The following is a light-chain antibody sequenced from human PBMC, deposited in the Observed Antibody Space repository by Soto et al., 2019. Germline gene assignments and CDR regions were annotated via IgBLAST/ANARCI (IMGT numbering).Light chain of an antibody. V-gene: IGLV2-23*01. CDR1: SSDVGSYNL. Sequence: QSALTLPASVSGSPGQSITISCTGTSSDVGSYNLVSWYQQHPGKAPKLMIYEGSKRPSGVSNRFSGSKSGNTASLTISGLQAEDEADYYCCSDPGSLVFGGGTKLTVL. CDR3: CSDPGSLV. CDR2: EGS. J-gene: IGLJ2*01.